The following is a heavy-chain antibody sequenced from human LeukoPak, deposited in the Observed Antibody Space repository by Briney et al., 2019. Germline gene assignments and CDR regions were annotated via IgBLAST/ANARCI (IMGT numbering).Heavy chain of an antibody. J-gene: IGHJ4*02. CDR2: IYYSGST. V-gene: IGHV4-59*01. CDR3: ARGGDGYNYYFDY. Sequence: SETLSLTCTVSGGSISSYYWSWIRQPPGKGLEWIGYIYYSGSTNYNPPLKSRVTISVDTSKNQFSLKLSSVTAADTAVYYCARGGDGYNYYFDYWGQGTLVTVSS. CDR1: GGSISSYY. D-gene: IGHD5-24*01.